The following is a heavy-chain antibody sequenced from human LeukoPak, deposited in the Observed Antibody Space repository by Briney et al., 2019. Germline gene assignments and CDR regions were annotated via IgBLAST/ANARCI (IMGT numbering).Heavy chain of an antibody. Sequence: ASVKVSCKASQYTFTDYAVHWVRQAPGQRLEWMGWIDAGNGKTKYSQSFQGRVTMTRDTSTSTVYMELSSLRSEDTAVYYCARDPQIAVAGTGFDYWGQGTLVTVSS. V-gene: IGHV1-3*01. J-gene: IGHJ4*02. D-gene: IGHD6-19*01. CDR2: IDAGNGKT. CDR1: QYTFTDYA. CDR3: ARDPQIAVAGTGFDY.